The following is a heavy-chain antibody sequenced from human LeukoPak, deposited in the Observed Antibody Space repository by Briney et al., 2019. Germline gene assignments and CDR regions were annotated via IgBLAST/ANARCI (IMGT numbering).Heavy chain of an antibody. D-gene: IGHD3-16*01. CDR3: VRDNFGVDY. CDR2: INSGGSSI. Sequence: GGSLRLSCAASGFTFSRYWMQWVRQAPGKGLVWVSHINSGGSSITYADSVKGRFTISRDNAKNTLYLQMNGLRDEDTAVYYCVRDNFGVDYWGQGTLVTVS. J-gene: IGHJ4*02. V-gene: IGHV3-74*03. CDR1: GFTFSRYW.